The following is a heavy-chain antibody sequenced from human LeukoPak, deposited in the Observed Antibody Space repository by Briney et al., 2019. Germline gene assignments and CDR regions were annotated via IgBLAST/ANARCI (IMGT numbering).Heavy chain of an antibody. Sequence: AGGSLRLSCAASGFTLSKHWMTWVRQAPGKGLECVAIIKQDGSEKYYVNSVKGRFTISRDNAKNSLYLQMNSLRAEDTAVYYCAKDSWSGVLEPFDIWGQGTMVTVSS. CDR2: IKQDGSEK. CDR3: AKDSWSGVLEPFDI. V-gene: IGHV3-7*03. D-gene: IGHD2/OR15-2a*01. J-gene: IGHJ3*02. CDR1: GFTLSKHW.